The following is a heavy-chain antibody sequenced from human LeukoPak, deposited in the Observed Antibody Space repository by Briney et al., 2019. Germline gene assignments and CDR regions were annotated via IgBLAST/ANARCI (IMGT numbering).Heavy chain of an antibody. D-gene: IGHD3-22*01. V-gene: IGHV3-23*01. CDR3: AKAAYYDTSAFDI. CDR1: GFTFSSYA. CDR2: ISSSGSTI. Sequence: GGSLRLSCAASGFTFSSYAMSWVRQAPGKGLEWVSVISSSGSTIYYADSVKGRFTISRDNSKNTLYLQMNSLRAEDTAVYYCAKAAYYDTSAFDIWGQGAMVTVSS. J-gene: IGHJ3*02.